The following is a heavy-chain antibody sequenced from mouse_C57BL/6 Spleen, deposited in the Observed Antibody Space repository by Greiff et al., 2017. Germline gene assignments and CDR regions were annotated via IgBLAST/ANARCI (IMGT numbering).Heavy chain of an antibody. CDR1: GFTFSSYA. Sequence: EVMLVESGGGLVKPGGSLKLSCAASGFTFSSYAMSWVRQTPEKRLEWVATISDGGSYTYYPDNVKGRFTISRDNAKNNLYLQMSHLKSEDTAMYYCARGDYEGDYWGQGTSVTVSS. CDR3: ARGDYEGDY. J-gene: IGHJ4*01. D-gene: IGHD2-4*01. V-gene: IGHV5-4*03. CDR2: ISDGGSYT.